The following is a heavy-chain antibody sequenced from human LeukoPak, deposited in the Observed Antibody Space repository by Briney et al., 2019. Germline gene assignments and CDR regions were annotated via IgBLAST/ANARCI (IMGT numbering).Heavy chain of an antibody. J-gene: IGHJ1*01. CDR3: TLNLVAAAGEH. V-gene: IGHV3-7*01. D-gene: IGHD6-13*01. CDR2: IKPDGSAG. CDR1: GFPFSNYW. Sequence: GSLRLSCAASGFPFSNYWMTWVRQAPGKGLEGVSTIKPDGSAGSYVASVRARFIISRDNAGNSLYLQMNSLRVEDTAVYYCTLNLVAAAGEHWGQGTLVIASS.